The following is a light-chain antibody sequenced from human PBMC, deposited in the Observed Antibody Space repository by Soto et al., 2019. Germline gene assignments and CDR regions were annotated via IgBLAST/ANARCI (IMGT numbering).Light chain of an antibody. J-gene: IGLJ3*02. CDR3: CSYRSSRTWV. Sequence: QSALTQPASVSGSPGQSITISCTGTNSDIGSYNYVSWYQHYPGKAPRLLIYEVTNRPSGVSNRFSGSKSGNTASLTISGLQAEDDADYYCCSYRSSRTWVFGGGTKLTVL. CDR2: EVT. V-gene: IGLV2-14*01. CDR1: NSDIGSYNY.